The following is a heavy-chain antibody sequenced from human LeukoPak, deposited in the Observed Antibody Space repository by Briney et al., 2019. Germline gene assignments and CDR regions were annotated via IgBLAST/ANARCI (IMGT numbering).Heavy chain of an antibody. D-gene: IGHD5-12*01. J-gene: IGHJ4*02. CDR2: ISSSSSYI. Sequence: GGSLRLSCAASGFTVSSNYMSWVRQAPGKGLEWVSSISSSSSYIYYADSVKGRFTISRDNAKNSLYLQMNSLRAEDTAVYYCARDFPTNSGYDYWGQGTLVTVSS. CDR1: GFTVSSNY. V-gene: IGHV3-21*01. CDR3: ARDFPTNSGYDY.